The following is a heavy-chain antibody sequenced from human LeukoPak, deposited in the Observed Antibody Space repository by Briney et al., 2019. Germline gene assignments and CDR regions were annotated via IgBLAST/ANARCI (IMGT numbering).Heavy chain of an antibody. Sequence: GGSLRLSCAASRFTFSSYSMNWVRQAPGKGLEWVSSISSSSSYIYYADSVKGRFTISRDNAKNSLYLQMNSLRAEDTAVYYCARAGCSSTSCYSVDYWGQGTLVTVSS. CDR2: ISSSSSYI. V-gene: IGHV3-21*01. CDR1: RFTFSSYS. D-gene: IGHD2-2*02. J-gene: IGHJ4*02. CDR3: ARAGCSSTSCYSVDY.